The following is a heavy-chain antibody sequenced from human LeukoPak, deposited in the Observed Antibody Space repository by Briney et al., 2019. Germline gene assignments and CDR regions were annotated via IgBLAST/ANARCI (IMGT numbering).Heavy chain of an antibody. D-gene: IGHD3-10*01. Sequence: GGSLRLSCAAAGFTVSSNYMSWVRQAPGKWLEWVSVIYSGGSTYYADSVKGRFTISRDNSKNTLYLQMNSLRAEDTAVYYCASGSGSYRTPYYYMDVWGTGTTVTVSS. CDR3: ASGSGSYRTPYYYMDV. CDR2: IYSGGST. V-gene: IGHV3-53*01. CDR1: GFTVSSNY. J-gene: IGHJ6*03.